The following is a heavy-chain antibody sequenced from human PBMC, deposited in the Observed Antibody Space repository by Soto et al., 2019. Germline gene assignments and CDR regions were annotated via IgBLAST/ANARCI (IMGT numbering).Heavy chain of an antibody. CDR3: ARGYCSTTTCFAPYRYMDV. V-gene: IGHV3-20*04. Sequence: EVQLVESGGGVVRPGGSLRLSCAASGFTFDDYGMSWVRQVPGKGLEWVSGINWNGGSADYVDSVKGRFTISRDNTKNSLYLQMNSLDAEDTALYYCARGYCSTTTCFAPYRYMDVWGTGTTVIVSS. CDR1: GFTFDDYG. J-gene: IGHJ6*03. D-gene: IGHD2-2*01. CDR2: INWNGGSA.